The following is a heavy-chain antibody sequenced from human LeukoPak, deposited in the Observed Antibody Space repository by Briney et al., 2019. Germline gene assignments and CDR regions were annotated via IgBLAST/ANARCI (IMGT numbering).Heavy chain of an antibody. CDR3: AREYYYDSSGYAQFDY. D-gene: IGHD3-22*01. Sequence: GESLKISCKGSGYSFTSYWIGWVRQIPGKGLEWMGIIYPGDSDTRYSPSFQGQVTISADKSISTAYLQWSSLKASDTAMYYCAREYYYDSSGYAQFDYWGQGTLVTVSS. CDR2: IYPGDSDT. CDR1: GYSFTSYW. V-gene: IGHV5-51*01. J-gene: IGHJ4*02.